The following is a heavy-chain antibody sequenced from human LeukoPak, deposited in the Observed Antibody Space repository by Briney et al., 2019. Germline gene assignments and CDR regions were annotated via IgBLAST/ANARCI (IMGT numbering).Heavy chain of an antibody. CDR3: AREGLTGAFDI. CDR1: GYTLTSYY. J-gene: IGHJ3*02. CDR2: INPTGGFS. D-gene: IGHD3-9*01. Sequence: ASGKVSCKASGYTLTSYYMHWVRQAPGQGLEWMGIINPTGGFSSYVQKFQGRVTMTRDTSTSTVYMEMSSLRSEDTAVYYCAREGLTGAFDIWGQGTMVTVSS. V-gene: IGHV1-46*01.